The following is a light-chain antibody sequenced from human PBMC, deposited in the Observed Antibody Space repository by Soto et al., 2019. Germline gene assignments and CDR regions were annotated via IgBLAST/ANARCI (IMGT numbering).Light chain of an antibody. CDR2: DAT. CDR1: QSVSSY. J-gene: IGKJ3*01. V-gene: IGKV3-11*01. Sequence: EIVLTQSPATLSLSPGERATLSCRASQSVSSYLAWYQKKPGQAPRLLIYDATNRATGIPARFSGNGFGTDCTLTISSLEPADYAVYYCQQRSDWPTFGPGTKVDV. CDR3: QQRSDWPT.